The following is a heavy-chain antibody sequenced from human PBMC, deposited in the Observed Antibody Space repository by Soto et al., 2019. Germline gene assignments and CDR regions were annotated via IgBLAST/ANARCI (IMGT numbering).Heavy chain of an antibody. Sequence: QLQLQESGPGLVKPSETLSLTCTVSGGSISSSSYYWGWIRQPPGKGLEWIGSIYYSGSTYYNPSLKSRVTISGYTSKNQCSLKLSSVTAADTAVYYCARQEQWLDRAFDYWGQGTLVTVSS. CDR1: GGSISSSSYY. CDR2: IYYSGST. CDR3: ARQEQWLDRAFDY. V-gene: IGHV4-39*01. J-gene: IGHJ4*02. D-gene: IGHD6-19*01.